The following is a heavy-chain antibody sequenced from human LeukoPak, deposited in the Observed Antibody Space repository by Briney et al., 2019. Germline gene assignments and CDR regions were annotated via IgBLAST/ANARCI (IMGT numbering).Heavy chain of an antibody. Sequence: AETLSLTCTVSGFSISSCSYYWGWIRQPPGQGLEGIRRIYCSGRTYYNPSLNSRVTISVDTSKNQFSRKLSSVTAADTAVYYCARHVGSGDFFDYWGQGTLVTVSS. CDR3: ARHVGSGDFFDY. D-gene: IGHD3-3*01. CDR2: IYCSGRT. V-gene: IGHV4-39*01. CDR1: GFSISSCSYY. J-gene: IGHJ4*02.